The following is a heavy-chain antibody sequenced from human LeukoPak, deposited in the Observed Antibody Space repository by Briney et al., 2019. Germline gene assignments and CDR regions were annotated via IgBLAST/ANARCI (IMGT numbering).Heavy chain of an antibody. D-gene: IGHD4-17*01. CDR2: IYPGDSDT. J-gene: IGHJ4*02. CDR1: GYTFTSYW. CDR3: ARSYGDYVKALAY. V-gene: IGHV5-51*01. Sequence: GESLKISCKGSGYTFTSYWIGWVRQMPGKGLEWMGIIYPGDSDTRYSPSFQGQVTISADKSIRTAYLQWSSLKASETAMYYCARSYGDYVKALAYWGQGTLVTVSS.